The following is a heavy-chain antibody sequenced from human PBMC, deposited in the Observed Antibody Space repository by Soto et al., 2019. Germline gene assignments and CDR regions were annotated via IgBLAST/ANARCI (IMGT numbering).Heavy chain of an antibody. V-gene: IGHV4-59*08. CDR1: GGSISSHY. D-gene: IGHD2-15*01. CDR2: IYYSGST. CDR3: ARLVFGCSGGSCYPYYYYMDV. J-gene: IGHJ6*03. Sequence: PSETLCLTCTVSGGSISSHYWSWIRQPPGKGLEWIGYIYYSGSTNYNPSLKSRVTISVGTSKNQFSLKLSSVTAADAAVYYCARLVFGCSGGSCYPYYYYMDVWGKGTTVTVSS.